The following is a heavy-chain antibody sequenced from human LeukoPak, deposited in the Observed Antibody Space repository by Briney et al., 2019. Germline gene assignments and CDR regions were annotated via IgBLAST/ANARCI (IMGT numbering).Heavy chain of an antibody. J-gene: IGHJ4*02. CDR3: ARGSQQLLFRGGFDY. D-gene: IGHD3-10*01. Sequence: PGGSLRLSCAASGLTLSNYWMTWVRQAPGKGLEWVPIIGHDGYYIRYGDSVRGRFTISRDNAKNSLYLQMNSLRAEDTAVYYCARGSQQLLFRGGFDYWGQGTLVTVSS. CDR1: GLTLSNYW. V-gene: IGHV3-7*01. CDR2: IGHDGYYI.